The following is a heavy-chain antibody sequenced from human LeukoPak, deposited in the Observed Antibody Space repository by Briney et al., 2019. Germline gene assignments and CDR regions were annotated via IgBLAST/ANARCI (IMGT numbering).Heavy chain of an antibody. CDR3: AKGEGTKGHYYSEY. V-gene: IGHV3-23*01. Sequence: GGSLRLSCAASGFTFSSYAMNWVRQAPGKGLEWVSGISGSGGSTYHADSVKGRFTISRDSSKNMVYLQMNSLRDEDTAVYYCAKGEGTKGHYYSEYWGQGTLVTVSS. D-gene: IGHD2-8*01. J-gene: IGHJ4*02. CDR1: GFTFSSYA. CDR2: ISGSGGST.